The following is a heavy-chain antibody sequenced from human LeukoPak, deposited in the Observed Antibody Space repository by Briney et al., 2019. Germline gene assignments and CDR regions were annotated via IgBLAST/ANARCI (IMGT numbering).Heavy chain of an antibody. CDR1: GFTFDDYG. J-gene: IGHJ4*02. D-gene: IGHD3-22*01. Sequence: GGSLRLSCAASGFTFDDYGMSWVRQAPGKGLEWISGVNWNGGSTGYADSVKGRFTISRDNAKNSLYLQMNSLRAEDTAVYYCAKDNYYYDSSGYYHPFDYWGQGTLVTVSS. V-gene: IGHV3-20*04. CDR3: AKDNYYYDSSGYYHPFDY. CDR2: VNWNGGST.